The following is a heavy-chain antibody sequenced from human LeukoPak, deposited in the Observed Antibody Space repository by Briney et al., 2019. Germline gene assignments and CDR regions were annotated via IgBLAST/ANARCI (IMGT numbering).Heavy chain of an antibody. CDR3: ARRVDWGQQLVQRYFDL. Sequence: SETLSLTCAVYGGSFSGYYWSWIRQPPGKGLEWIGEINHSGSTNYNPSLKSRVTISVDTSKNQFSLKLSSVTAADTAVYYCARRVDWGQQLVQRYFDLWGRGTLVTVSS. V-gene: IGHV4-34*01. J-gene: IGHJ2*01. CDR2: INHSGST. D-gene: IGHD6-13*01. CDR1: GGSFSGYY.